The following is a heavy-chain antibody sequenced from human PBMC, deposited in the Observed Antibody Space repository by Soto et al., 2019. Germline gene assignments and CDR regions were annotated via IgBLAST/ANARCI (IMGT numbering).Heavy chain of an antibody. CDR3: AKVPLDIVVVVAAIFYAFDI. Sequence: GGSLRLSCAASGFTFSSYAMSWVRQAPGKGLEWVSAISGSGGSTYYADSVKGRFTISRDNSKNTPYLQMNSLKAEDTAVYYCAKVPLDIVVVVAAIFYAFDIWGQGTMVTVSS. CDR1: GFTFSSYA. V-gene: IGHV3-23*01. CDR2: ISGSGGST. J-gene: IGHJ3*02. D-gene: IGHD2-15*01.